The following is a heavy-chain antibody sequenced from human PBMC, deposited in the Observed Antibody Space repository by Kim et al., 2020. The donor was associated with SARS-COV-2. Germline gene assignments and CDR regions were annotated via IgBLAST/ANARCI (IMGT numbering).Heavy chain of an antibody. J-gene: IGHJ1*01. CDR1: GFTFSNAW. V-gene: IGHV3-15*01. D-gene: IGHD6-13*01. CDR2: IKSKTDGGTT. Sequence: GGSLRLSCAASGFTFSNAWMSWVRQAPGKGLEWVCGIKSKTDGGTTDYAAPGKGSFTISRDDSKNTLHLQMNSLKTEDKAVYYCTTVGPYSSRWLRSEYFQRWGQGTLVTVSS. CDR3: TTVGPYSSRWLRSEYFQR.